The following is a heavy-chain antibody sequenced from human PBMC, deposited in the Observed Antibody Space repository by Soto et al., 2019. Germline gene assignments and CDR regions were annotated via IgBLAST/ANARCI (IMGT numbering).Heavy chain of an antibody. CDR1: GYAITNHY. CDR3: DIVGDTATTDIYFLSLHEALPISVQ. J-gene: IGHJ1*01. D-gene: IGHD2-21*01. V-gene: IGHV1-46*03. Sequence: ASENLSCKTSGYAITNHYMHLVRHAPRQGLERMGIIKCSGGETTYAQRFLGRVTMTSDTSTSTVYMEVSSLRSEDTAVYYCDIVGDTATTDIYFLSLHEALPISVQ. CDR2: IKCSGGET.